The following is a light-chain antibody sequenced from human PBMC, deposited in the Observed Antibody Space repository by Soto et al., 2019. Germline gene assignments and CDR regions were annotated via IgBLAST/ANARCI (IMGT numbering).Light chain of an antibody. Sequence: EIVMTQSPATLSVSPGERATLSCRASQSVSSNLAWYQHKPGQAPRLLIYGASTRATGIPVRFSGSGSGTDFTLTISSLQSEDFAVYYCQQRSNWPPWTFGQGTKVDIK. J-gene: IGKJ1*01. V-gene: IGKV3-15*01. CDR3: QQRSNWPPWT. CDR1: QSVSSN. CDR2: GAS.